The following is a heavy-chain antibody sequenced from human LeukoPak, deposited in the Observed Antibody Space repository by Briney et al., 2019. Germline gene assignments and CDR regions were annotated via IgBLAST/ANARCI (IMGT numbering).Heavy chain of an antibody. D-gene: IGHD4-23*01. J-gene: IGHJ4*02. V-gene: IGHV3-11*01. Sequence: PGGSLRLSCAASGFTFSDYYMSWIRQAPGKGLEWVSYISSSGSTIYYADSVKGRFTISRDNAKNSLYLQMNSLRAEDTALYHCARGNYGGNSYFDYWGQGTLVTVSS. CDR3: ARGNYGGNSYFDY. CDR2: ISSSGSTI. CDR1: GFTFSDYY.